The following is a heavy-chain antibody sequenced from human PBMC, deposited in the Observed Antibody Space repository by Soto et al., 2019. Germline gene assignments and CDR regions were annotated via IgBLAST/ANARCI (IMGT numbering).Heavy chain of an antibody. V-gene: IGHV1-24*01. CDR3: ATGLELPQRNNWFDP. J-gene: IGHJ5*02. CDR2: FDPEDGET. CDR1: GYTLTESS. Sequence: GASVKVSCKVSGYTLTESSMHWVRQAPGKGLEWMGGFDPEDGETIYAQKFQGRVTMTEDTSTDTAYMELSSLRSEDTAVYYCATGLELPQRNNWFDPWGQGTLVTVSS. D-gene: IGHD1-7*01.